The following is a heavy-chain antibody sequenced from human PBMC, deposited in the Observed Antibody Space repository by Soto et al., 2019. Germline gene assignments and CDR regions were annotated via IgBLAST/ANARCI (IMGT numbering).Heavy chain of an antibody. V-gene: IGHV3-23*01. CDR1: GFSFNNYA. J-gene: IGHJ4*01. Sequence: PGGSLRLSCAASGFSFNNYAMSWVRQAPGKGPEWLLAISSGGGTTYSADSVKGRFTISRDNSKSMLYLHITALTVQDTAMYYCAKASRITIPRGTPLRYSFDYWGHGILVTVSS. D-gene: IGHD3-10*01. CDR3: AKASRITIPRGTPLRYSFDY. CDR2: ISSGGGTT.